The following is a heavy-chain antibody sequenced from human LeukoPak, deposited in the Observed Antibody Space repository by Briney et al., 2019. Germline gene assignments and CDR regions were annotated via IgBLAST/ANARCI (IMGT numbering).Heavy chain of an antibody. D-gene: IGHD1-14*01. CDR1: GGSTSGFY. V-gene: IGHV4-59*01. J-gene: IGHJ6*02. CDR3: ASRSGRNYYGMDV. CDR2: TYYSGST. Sequence: SETLSLTCTVSGGSTSGFYWNWIRQPPGKGLEWIGFTYYSGSTSYNPSLKSRATISVDTFKGQFSLTLTSVTAADTAVYYCASRSGRNYYGMDVWGQGTTVIISS.